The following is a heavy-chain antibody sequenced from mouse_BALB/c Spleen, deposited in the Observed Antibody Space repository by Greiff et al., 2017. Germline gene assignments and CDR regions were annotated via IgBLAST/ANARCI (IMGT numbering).Heavy chain of an antibody. CDR1: GFTFSSFG. J-gene: IGHJ2*01. CDR2: ISSGSSTI. V-gene: IGHV5-17*02. CDR3: ARSRRGYFDD. Sequence: EVKLVESGGGLVQPGGSRKLSCAASGFTFSSFGMHWVRQAPEKGLEWVAYISSGSSTIYYADTVKGRFTISRDNPKNTLFLQMTSLRSEDTALYYCARSRRGYFDDWGQGTTLTVSS. D-gene: IGHD1-1*02.